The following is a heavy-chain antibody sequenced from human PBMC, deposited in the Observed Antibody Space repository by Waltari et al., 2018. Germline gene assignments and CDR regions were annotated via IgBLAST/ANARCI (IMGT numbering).Heavy chain of an antibody. CDR2: ISGRCGSA. CDR1: GFTFSSYA. Sequence: EVQLLESGGGLVQPGGSLRLSCAASGFTFSSYAMSWVRQAPGKGLEWVSAISGRCGSAYAADSVKGRFTISRDNSKNTLYLQRNSLRAEDTAVYYCAKDFSYYDFWSGYYTSGGSFHFDYWGQGTLVTVSS. CDR3: AKDFSYYDFWSGYYTSGGSFHFDY. V-gene: IGHV3-23*01. J-gene: IGHJ4*02. D-gene: IGHD3-3*01.